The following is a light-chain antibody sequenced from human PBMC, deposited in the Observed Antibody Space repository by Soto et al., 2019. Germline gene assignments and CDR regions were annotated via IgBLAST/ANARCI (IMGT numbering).Light chain of an antibody. CDR3: AAWDDSLNGVV. CDR2: RNN. CDR1: RSNIGTNY. V-gene: IGLV1-47*01. Sequence: QLVLTQPPSASGTPGQRVTISCSGSRSNIGTNYVFWYQELPGTAPKLLIYRNNQRPSGVPDRFSGSKSGTSASLAISGLRSEDESNYYCAAWDDSLNGVVFGGGTKLTVL. J-gene: IGLJ2*01.